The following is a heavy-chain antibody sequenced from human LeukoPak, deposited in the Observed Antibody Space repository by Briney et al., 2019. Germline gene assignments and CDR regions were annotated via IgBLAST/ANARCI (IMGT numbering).Heavy chain of an antibody. D-gene: IGHD6-13*01. CDR2: IKKDGSEK. CDR1: GFTFSTYW. V-gene: IGHV3-7*04. Sequence: GGSLRLSCAASGFTFSTYWMSWVRQAPGKGLEWVANIKKDGSEKYYVDSVKGRFTISRDNAKNSLYLQMNSLRAEDTAVYYCARGTIAAAGYYYFDYWGQGTQVTVSS. CDR3: ARGTIAAAGYYYFDY. J-gene: IGHJ4*02.